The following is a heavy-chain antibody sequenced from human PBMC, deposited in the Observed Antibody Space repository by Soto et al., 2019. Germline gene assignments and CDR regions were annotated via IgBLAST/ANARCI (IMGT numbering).Heavy chain of an antibody. Sequence: SETLSLTCTVSGGSISSYYWSWIRQPPGKGLEWIGYIYYSGSTNYNPSLKSRVTISKDTSKNQFSLKLSSVTAADTAVYYYARTRIAVAGKAWYFDLWGRGTLVTVSS. CDR3: ARTRIAVAGKAWYFDL. CDR2: IYYSGST. J-gene: IGHJ2*01. V-gene: IGHV4-59*01. CDR1: GGSISSYY. D-gene: IGHD6-19*01.